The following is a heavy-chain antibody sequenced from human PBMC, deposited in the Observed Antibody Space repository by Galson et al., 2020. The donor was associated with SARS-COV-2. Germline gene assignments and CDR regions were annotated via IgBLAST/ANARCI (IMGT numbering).Heavy chain of an antibody. CDR3: AKDRFSGYNFGYFDF. Sequence: GGSLRLSCAASGFTFDAHAMHWVRQAPGKGPEWVSGISWDSGSIGYADSVKGRFTISRDNAKNSLYLHMNSLRAEDSALYYCAKDRFSGYNFGYFDFWGRGTLVSVAS. CDR2: ISWDSGSI. J-gene: IGHJ2*01. CDR1: GFTFDAHA. V-gene: IGHV3-9*01. D-gene: IGHD5-12*01.